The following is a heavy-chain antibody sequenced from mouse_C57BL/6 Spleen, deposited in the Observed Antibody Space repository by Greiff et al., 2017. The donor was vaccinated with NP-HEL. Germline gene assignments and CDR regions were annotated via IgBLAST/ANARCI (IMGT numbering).Heavy chain of an antibody. CDR2: IYPGSGST. J-gene: IGHJ2*01. Sequence: QVQLQQPGAELVKPGASVKMSCKASGYTFTSYWITWVKQRPGQGLEWIGDIYPGSGSTNYNEKFKSKATLTVDTSSSTAYMQLSSLTSEDAAVYYCARSGLGGFSFDYWGQGTTLTVSS. CDR3: ARSGLGGFSFDY. CDR1: GYTFTSYW. V-gene: IGHV1-55*01. D-gene: IGHD3-1*01.